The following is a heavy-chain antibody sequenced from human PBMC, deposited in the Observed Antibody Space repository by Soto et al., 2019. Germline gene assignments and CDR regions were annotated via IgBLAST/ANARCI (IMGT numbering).Heavy chain of an antibody. Sequence: QVQVVQSGGEVKKPGASVKVSCKASGYTFTSYGISWVRQAPGQGLEWMGWISAHKGTTKYAQKFQGRVTLTTATSTSTAYMELRSLRCDDTAVYYCARDPQIFHYWGQGTLVTVSS. CDR3: ARDPQIFHY. V-gene: IGHV1-18*04. CDR2: ISAHKGTT. J-gene: IGHJ4*02. CDR1: GYTFTSYG.